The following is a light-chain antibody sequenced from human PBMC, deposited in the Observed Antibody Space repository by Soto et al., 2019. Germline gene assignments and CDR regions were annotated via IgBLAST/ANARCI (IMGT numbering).Light chain of an antibody. CDR3: QQYGSSPPLT. J-gene: IGKJ4*01. CDR2: GAS. V-gene: IGKV3-20*01. Sequence: EFVLTQSPGTLSLSPGERATLSCRASQIVGSNSLAWYQQKPGQAPRILIYGASTRATGIPDRFSGSGSGTDFTLTISRLEPEDFAVYYCQQYGSSPPLTFGGGTKVEIK. CDR1: QIVGSNS.